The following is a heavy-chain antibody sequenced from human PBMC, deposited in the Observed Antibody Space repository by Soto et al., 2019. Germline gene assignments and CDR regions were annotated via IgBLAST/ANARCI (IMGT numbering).Heavy chain of an antibody. CDR3: ARLSRPNYYDTSGFFKDNWFDP. CDR2: IIPIVETP. CDR1: GGTFNSYD. Sequence: QVQLVQSGAEVKKPGSSMKVSCKASGGTFNSYDINWVRQAPGQGLEWMGGIIPIVETPKYAQKFQGRVTITADESTNTVYIELGSLRSEDTAMYYCARLSRPNYYDTSGFFKDNWFDPWGQGTLVTVSS. V-gene: IGHV1-69*01. D-gene: IGHD3-22*01. J-gene: IGHJ5*02.